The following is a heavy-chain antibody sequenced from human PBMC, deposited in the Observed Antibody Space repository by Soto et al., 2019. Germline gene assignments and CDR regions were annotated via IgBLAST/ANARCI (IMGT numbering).Heavy chain of an antibody. J-gene: IGHJ4*02. Sequence: PSETLSLTCAVSGYSISSGYYWGWIRQPPGKGLEWIGSIYHSGSTYYNPSLKSQVTISVDTSKNQFSLKLSSVTAADTAVYYCARATTVTTTDYWGQGTLVTVSS. CDR2: IYHSGST. CDR1: GYSISSGYY. D-gene: IGHD4-17*01. V-gene: IGHV4-38-2*01. CDR3: ARATTVTTTDY.